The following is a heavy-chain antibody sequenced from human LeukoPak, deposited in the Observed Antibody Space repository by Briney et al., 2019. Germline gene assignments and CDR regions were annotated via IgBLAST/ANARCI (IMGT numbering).Heavy chain of an antibody. D-gene: IGHD3-22*01. CDR2: ISGSGGRT. CDR3: AKRGVVIRVILVGFHKEAYYFDS. CDR1: GITLSNYG. Sequence: QSGGSLRLSCAVSGITLSNYGMSWVRQAPGKGLEWVAGISGSGGRTNYADSVKGRFTISRDNPKNTLYLQMNSLRVEDTAVYFCAKRGVVIRVILVGFHKEAYYFDSWGQGALVTVSS. J-gene: IGHJ4*02. V-gene: IGHV3-23*01.